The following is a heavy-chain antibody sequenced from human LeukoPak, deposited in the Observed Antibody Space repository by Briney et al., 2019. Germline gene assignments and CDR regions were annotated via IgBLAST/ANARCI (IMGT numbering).Heavy chain of an antibody. CDR2: INPSGGTT. D-gene: IGHD1-1*01. Sequence: GASVKVSCKASGYTFSSYHIHWVRQAPGQGLEWMGIINPSGGTTNYAQKFQGRVTMTRDTSTSTVYMELSSLRSEDTAVYYCARDTPANWNDGIYWGQGTLVIVSS. V-gene: IGHV1-46*01. CDR1: GYTFSSYH. CDR3: ARDTPANWNDGIY. J-gene: IGHJ4*02.